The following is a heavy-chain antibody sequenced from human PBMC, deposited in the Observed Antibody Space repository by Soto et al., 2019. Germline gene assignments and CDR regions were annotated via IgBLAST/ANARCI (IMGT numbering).Heavy chain of an antibody. D-gene: IGHD3-22*01. CDR2: IHPSDSYT. J-gene: IGHJ6*02. Sequence: GESLKISCKGSGYNFSNYWITWVRQMPGKGLEWMGRIHPSDSYTNYSPSFLSNVTNTADKSISTANLKWSSLKASDNDLYYCETTYYYDGSYYSSHYDMDVWGQGTTVTVSS. V-gene: IGHV5-10-1*01. CDR3: ETTYYYDGSYYSSHYDMDV. CDR1: GYNFSNYW.